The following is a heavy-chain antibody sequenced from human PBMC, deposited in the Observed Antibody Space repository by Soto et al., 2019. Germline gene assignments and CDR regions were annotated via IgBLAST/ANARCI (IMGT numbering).Heavy chain of an antibody. D-gene: IGHD2-21*02. Sequence: QVQLVQSGAEVKKPGASVKVSCKASGYTFTSYAMHWVRQAPGQSLEWMGWINAGNGNTKYSQKFQGRVTITRDTSASTAYMELSSLRSEDTAVYYCARVASVVVTAVYFDYWGQGTLVTVSS. CDR2: INAGNGNT. CDR3: ARVASVVVTAVYFDY. V-gene: IGHV1-3*01. CDR1: GYTFTSYA. J-gene: IGHJ4*02.